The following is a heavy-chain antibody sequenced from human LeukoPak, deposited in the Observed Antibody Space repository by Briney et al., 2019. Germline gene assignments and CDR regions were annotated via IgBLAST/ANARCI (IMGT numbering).Heavy chain of an antibody. D-gene: IGHD3-22*01. Sequence: SETLSLTCTVSGGSISSYYWSWIRQPPGKGLEWIGHIYYSGSTNYNPSLKSRVTISVDTSKNQFSLKLSSVTAADTAVYYCARDGAIRLIDSSGYFDYWGQGTLVTVSS. CDR2: IYYSGST. V-gene: IGHV4-59*01. CDR1: GGSISSYY. J-gene: IGHJ4*02. CDR3: ARDGAIRLIDSSGYFDY.